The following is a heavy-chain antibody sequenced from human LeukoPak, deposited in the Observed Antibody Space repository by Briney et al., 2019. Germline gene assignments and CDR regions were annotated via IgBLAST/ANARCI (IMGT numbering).Heavy chain of an antibody. D-gene: IGHD3-10*01. Sequence: PGGSLRLSCEGSGFTFDDYGMSWVRQAPGKGLEWVSGISWNGGSTGYADSVKGRFTISRDNAKNSLYLQMNSLGAEDTAFYQCARDRTMVRGVMGDAFDIWGQGTMVTVSS. CDR1: GFTFDDYG. CDR3: ARDRTMVRGVMGDAFDI. J-gene: IGHJ3*02. V-gene: IGHV3-20*01. CDR2: ISWNGGST.